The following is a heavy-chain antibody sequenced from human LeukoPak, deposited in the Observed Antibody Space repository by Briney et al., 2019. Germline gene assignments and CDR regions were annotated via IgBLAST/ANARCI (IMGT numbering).Heavy chain of an antibody. J-gene: IGHJ5*02. CDR2: ISGSGGST. D-gene: IGHD1/OR15-1a*01. Sequence: GGSLRLSCAASGFTFSSYAMSWVRQAPGKGLEWVSAISGSGGSTYYADSVKGRFTISRENSKNTLCPQMNSLRAEDTAVYYCARGAGFAEQLPESWGKGPLLTVS. V-gene: IGHV3-23*01. CDR1: GFTFSSYA. CDR3: ARGAGFAEQLPES.